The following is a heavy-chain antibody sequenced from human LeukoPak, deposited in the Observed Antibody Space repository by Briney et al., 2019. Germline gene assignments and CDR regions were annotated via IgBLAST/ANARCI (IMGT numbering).Heavy chain of an antibody. CDR1: GFTFSSYA. CDR3: ANPDSSGFYFSSRFDF. Sequence: GGSLRLSCTASGFTFSSYAMSWVRQAPGKGLEWVSTMRGSGDSTYYADSVKGRFTVSRDNSKNTLYLQMNSLRAEDTAVYFCANPDSSGFYFSSRFDFWGQGTLVTVSS. V-gene: IGHV3-23*01. D-gene: IGHD3-22*01. J-gene: IGHJ4*02. CDR2: MRGSGDST.